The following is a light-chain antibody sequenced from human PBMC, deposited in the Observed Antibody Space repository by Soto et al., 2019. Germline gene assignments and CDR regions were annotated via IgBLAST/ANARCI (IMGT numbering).Light chain of an antibody. CDR3: RQRSNWPLT. CDR2: DAS. J-gene: IGKJ4*01. CDR1: QRVRRY. Sequence: MVRTQRPARRSLTAGESAALACRSCQRVRRYLAWYREKPGQAPRLLFYDASSWAIGIPARFSGSVSGTDCTLCSSGLEPGDFAVYYWRQRSNWPLTFRGGTKVDIK. V-gene: IGKV3-11*01.